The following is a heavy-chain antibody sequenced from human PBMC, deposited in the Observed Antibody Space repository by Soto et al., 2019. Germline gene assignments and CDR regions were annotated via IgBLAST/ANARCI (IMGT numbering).Heavy chain of an antibody. V-gene: IGHV1-69*02. CDR3: ASRYDSSDY. D-gene: IGHD3-22*01. Sequence: QVQLVQSGAEVKKPGSSVKVSCKASGGTFSSYTISWVRQATGQGLEWMGRIIPILGIANYAQKFQGRVTITADKSTSTAYMELSSLRSEDTAVYFCASRYDSSDYWGQGTLVTVSS. CDR1: GGTFSSYT. CDR2: IIPILGIA. J-gene: IGHJ4*02.